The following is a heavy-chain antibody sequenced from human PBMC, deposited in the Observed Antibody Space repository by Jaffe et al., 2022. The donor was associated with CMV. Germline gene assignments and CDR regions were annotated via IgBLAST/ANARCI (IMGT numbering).Heavy chain of an antibody. Sequence: EVQLLESGGGLVQPGGSLRLSCAASGFTFSSYAMSWVRQAPGKGLEWVSAISGSGGSTYYADSVKGRFTISRDNSKNTLYLQMNSLRAEDTAVYYCARTRDYYDSSGYCDYWGQGTLVTVSS. CDR3: ARTRDYYDSSGYCDY. J-gene: IGHJ4*02. CDR2: ISGSGGST. CDR1: GFTFSSYA. V-gene: IGHV3-23*01. D-gene: IGHD3-22*01.